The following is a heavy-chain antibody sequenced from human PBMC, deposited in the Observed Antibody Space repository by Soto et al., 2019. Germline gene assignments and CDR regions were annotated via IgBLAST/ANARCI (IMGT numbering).Heavy chain of an antibody. Sequence: QVQLVQSGAEVKKPGSSVKVSCKASGDTFTKYAISWVRQAPGQGLEWMGGIIPFYGTAHYAEKFQDRVTIIADTSTRTADMELSSLRPEDTAVYYCARDLGGCSASSCRYNWLDSWGQGTLVTVSS. CDR1: GDTFTKYA. CDR3: ARDLGGCSASSCRYNWLDS. V-gene: IGHV1-69*06. D-gene: IGHD2-15*01. CDR2: IIPFYGTA. J-gene: IGHJ5*01.